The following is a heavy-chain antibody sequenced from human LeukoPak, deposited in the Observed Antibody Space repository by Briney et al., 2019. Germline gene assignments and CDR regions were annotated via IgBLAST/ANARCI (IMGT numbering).Heavy chain of an antibody. Sequence: PGGSLRLSCAASGFTFSSYWMNWVRQAPGKGLEWVSSISSSSSYIYYADSVKGRFTISRDNAKNSLYLQMNSLRAEDTAVYYCARDRWYDSSGYYYGPPIDAFDIWGQGTMVTVSS. CDR2: ISSSSSYI. CDR3: ARDRWYDSSGYYYGPPIDAFDI. CDR1: GFTFSSYW. D-gene: IGHD3-22*01. J-gene: IGHJ3*02. V-gene: IGHV3-21*01.